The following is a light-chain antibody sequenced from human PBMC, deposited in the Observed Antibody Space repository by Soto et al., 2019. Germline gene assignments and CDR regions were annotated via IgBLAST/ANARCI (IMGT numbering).Light chain of an antibody. J-gene: IGLJ1*01. CDR3: AAWDDSLNGYV. V-gene: IGLV1-44*01. CDR1: SSNIGSNT. Sequence: QSLLTHPPSASGTPGQRVTISCSGSSSNIGSNTVNWYQQLPGTAPKLLIYTNNKRPSGVPDRFSGSKSGTSASLAISGLHSDDEPNYSCAAWDDSLNGYVFGTGTKVTVL. CDR2: TNN.